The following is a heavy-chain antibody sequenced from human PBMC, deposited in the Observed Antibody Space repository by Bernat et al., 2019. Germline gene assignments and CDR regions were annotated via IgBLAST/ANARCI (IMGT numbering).Heavy chain of an antibody. Sequence: QVQLQQWGAGLLKPSETLSLTCAVYGGSFSGYYWSWIRQPPGKGLEWIGEINHSGSTNYNPSLKSRVTISVDTSKNQFSLKLSSVTAADTAVYYCARSGSGWYYFDYWGQGTLVTVSS. V-gene: IGHV4-34*01. CDR2: INHSGST. CDR1: GGSFSGYY. D-gene: IGHD6-19*01. J-gene: IGHJ4*02. CDR3: ARSGSGWYYFDY.